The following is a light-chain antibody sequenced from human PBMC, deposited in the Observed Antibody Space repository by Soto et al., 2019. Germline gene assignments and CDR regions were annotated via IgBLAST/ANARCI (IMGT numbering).Light chain of an antibody. J-gene: IGKJ3*01. CDR1: QDILNS. Sequence: DIQMTQSPSSLSASVGDRVTIICQASQDILNSLNWYQQKPGKAPKLLISGASVLESGVPSRFSGSGSGTDFSFTISSLQPEDIATYYCQQFQDLPFTFGPGTKLDL. V-gene: IGKV1-33*01. CDR3: QQFQDLPFT. CDR2: GAS.